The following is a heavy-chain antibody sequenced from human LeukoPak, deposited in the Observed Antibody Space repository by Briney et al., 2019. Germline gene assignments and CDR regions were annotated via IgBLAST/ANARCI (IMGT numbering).Heavy chain of an antibody. Sequence: SETLSLTCTVSNYSISSGYYWGWIRQPPGKGLEWIGSIYYSGSTYHNPSLKSRVTISVDTSKNQFSLKLSSVTAADTAVYYCARGFGYGEDAFDIWGQGTMVTVSS. CDR1: NYSISSGYY. CDR3: ARGFGYGEDAFDI. J-gene: IGHJ3*02. V-gene: IGHV4-38-2*02. CDR2: IYYSGST. D-gene: IGHD4-17*01.